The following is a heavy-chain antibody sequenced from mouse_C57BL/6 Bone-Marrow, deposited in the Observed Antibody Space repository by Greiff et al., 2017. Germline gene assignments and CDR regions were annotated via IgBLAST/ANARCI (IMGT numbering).Heavy chain of an antibody. V-gene: IGHV1-59*01. J-gene: IGHJ4*01. D-gene: IGHD2-1*01. CDR1: GYTFTSYW. CDR2: IDPSDSYT. Sequence: QVQLKQPGAELVRPGTSVKLSCKASGYTFTSYWMHWVKQRPGQGLEWIGVIDPSDSYTNYNQKFKGKATLTVDTSSSTAYMQLSSLTSEDSAVYYCARRAYGNYAMDYWGQGTSVTVSS. CDR3: ARRAYGNYAMDY.